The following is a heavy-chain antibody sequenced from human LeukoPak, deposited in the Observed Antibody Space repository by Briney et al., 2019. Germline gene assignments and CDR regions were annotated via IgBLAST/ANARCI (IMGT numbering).Heavy chain of an antibody. CDR1: GGTFSSYA. J-gene: IGHJ5*02. CDR2: IIPIFGTA. D-gene: IGHD4-17*01. CDR3: ARTIDDYGDWFDP. Sequence: SVKVSCKASGGTFSSYAISWVRQAPGQGLEWMGGIIPIFGTANYAQKFRGRVTITADESTSTAYMELSSLRSEDTAVYYCARTIDDYGDWFDPWGQGTLVTVSS. V-gene: IGHV1-69*13.